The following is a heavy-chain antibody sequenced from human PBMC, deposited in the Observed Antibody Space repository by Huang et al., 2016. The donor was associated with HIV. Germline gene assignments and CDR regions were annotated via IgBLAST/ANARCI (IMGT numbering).Heavy chain of an antibody. CDR1: GFTFSSYG. J-gene: IGHJ4*02. V-gene: IGHV3-30*02. CDR3: AKDFTPWVGVELELRFLGPDY. Sequence: QVQLVESGGGVVQPGGSLRLSCAASGFTFSSYGMHWVRQAPVKGLGWLAFIPYDGSNKYYADSVKGRFTITRDNSKNTIYLQVNSLRAEDTAVYYCAKDFTPWVGVELELRFLGPDYWGQGTLVTVSS. D-gene: IGHD1-7*01. CDR2: IPYDGSNK.